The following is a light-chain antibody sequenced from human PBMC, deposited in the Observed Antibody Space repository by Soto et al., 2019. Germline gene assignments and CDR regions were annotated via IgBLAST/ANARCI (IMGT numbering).Light chain of an antibody. V-gene: IGKV3-11*01. CDR2: DAS. CDR3: QQRSAKWT. J-gene: IGKJ1*01. Sequence: EIVLTQSPGTLSLSPGERATLSCRASQSVSSYLAWYQQKPGQAPRLLIYDASHGATGIPARFSGSGSGTAFTLTISSLEPEDFAVYYCQQRSAKWTFGQGTEVDI. CDR1: QSVSSY.